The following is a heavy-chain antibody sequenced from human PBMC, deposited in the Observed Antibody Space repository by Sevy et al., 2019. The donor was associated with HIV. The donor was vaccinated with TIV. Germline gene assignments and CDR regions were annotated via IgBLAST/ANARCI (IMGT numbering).Heavy chain of an antibody. Sequence: GVSLRLSCAVSGFSFSHYAFHWVRQAPGKGLEWVSLISYVGTYKYYADSVKGRFTISRDNSKNTLYLQMNSLRGNDTAVYYCARVAVSYCTNDCYHRFDYWGPGALVTVSS. CDR1: GFSFSHYA. CDR2: ISYVGTYK. V-gene: IGHV3-30-3*01. D-gene: IGHD2-8*01. CDR3: ARVAVSYCTNDCYHRFDY. J-gene: IGHJ4*02.